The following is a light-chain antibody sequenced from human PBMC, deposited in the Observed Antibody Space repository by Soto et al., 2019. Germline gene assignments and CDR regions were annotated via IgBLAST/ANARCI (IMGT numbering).Light chain of an antibody. Sequence: QSALTQPASVSGSPGQSITISCTGSTSDVGAYNYVSWYKHHPGQAPQLMIYEVSNRPSGVSNRFSGSKSGNTASLTISGLQADDEGDYYCSSKSSGSSPFVLGTGTKVTAL. CDR2: EVS. CDR1: TSDVGAYNY. V-gene: IGLV2-14*01. J-gene: IGLJ1*01. CDR3: SSKSSGSSPFV.